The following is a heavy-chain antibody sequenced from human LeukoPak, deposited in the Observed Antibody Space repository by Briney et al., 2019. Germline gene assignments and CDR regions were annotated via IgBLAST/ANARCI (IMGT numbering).Heavy chain of an antibody. CDR3: ARSRVGVAKSGMDV. D-gene: IGHD3-3*01. V-gene: IGHV4-30-4*08. CDR1: GGSISSGDYY. Sequence: PSQTLSLTCTVSGGSISSGDYYWSWIRQPPGKGLEWIGYIYYSGSTYYNPSLKSRVTISVDTSKNQFSLKRSSVTAADTAVYYCARSRVGVAKSGMDVWGKGTTVTVSS. J-gene: IGHJ6*04. CDR2: IYYSGST.